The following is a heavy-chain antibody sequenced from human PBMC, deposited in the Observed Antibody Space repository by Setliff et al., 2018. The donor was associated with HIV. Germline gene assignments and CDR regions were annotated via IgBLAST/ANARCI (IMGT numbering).Heavy chain of an antibody. Sequence: GASVKVSCKASGYTFTGYYMHWLRQAPGQGLEWMGWINPNGGGTNFAQKFQGRVTMTRYTSISTAYMELSRLRSEDTAVYYCARGTLIATRPYYFDYWGQGTLVTVSS. V-gene: IGHV1-2*02. D-gene: IGHD6-6*01. CDR1: GYTFTGYY. J-gene: IGHJ4*02. CDR2: INPNGGGT. CDR3: ARGTLIATRPYYFDY.